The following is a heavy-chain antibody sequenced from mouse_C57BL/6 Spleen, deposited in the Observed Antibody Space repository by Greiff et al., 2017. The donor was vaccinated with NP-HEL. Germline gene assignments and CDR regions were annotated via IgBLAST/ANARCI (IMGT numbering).Heavy chain of an antibody. CDR2: INPNNGGT. CDR3: AREGLWLRGYFDV. D-gene: IGHD2-2*01. J-gene: IGHJ1*03. CDR1: GYTFTDYY. Sequence: EVQLQQSGPELVKPGASVKISCKASGYTFTDYYMNWVKQSHGKSLEWIGDINPNNGGTSYNQKFKGKATLTVDKSSSTAYMELRSLTSEDSAVYYCAREGLWLRGYFDVWGTGTTVTVSS. V-gene: IGHV1-26*01.